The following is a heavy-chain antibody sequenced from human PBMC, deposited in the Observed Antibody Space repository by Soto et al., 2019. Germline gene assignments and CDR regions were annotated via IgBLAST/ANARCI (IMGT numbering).Heavy chain of an antibody. CDR1: GFTVSSKY. CDR2: IQSGGTT. D-gene: IGHD3-16*01. CDR3: AGDNVFGDVVGATGIPLAF. J-gene: IGHJ6*04. V-gene: IGHV3-66*01. Sequence: EVQLVESGGGLVQPGGSLRLSCAASGFTVSSKYMTWVRQAPGKGLEWVSLIQSGGTTYYADSVKGRFTISRDTSENTLNLQMDSLRVEDTAVYYCAGDNVFGDVVGATGIPLAFWGKGPPLTVSS.